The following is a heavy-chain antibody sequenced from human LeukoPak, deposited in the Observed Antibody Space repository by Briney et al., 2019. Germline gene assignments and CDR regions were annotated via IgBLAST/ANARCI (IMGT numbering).Heavy chain of an antibody. J-gene: IGHJ5*02. Sequence: ASVKVSCKASGYTFAGYYMHWVRQAPGQGLEWMGWINPNSGGTNYAQKFQGRVTMTRDTSISTAYMELSRMRSDDTAVYYCARDQYGTWFDPWGQGTLVTVSS. CDR2: INPNSGGT. CDR1: GYTFAGYY. V-gene: IGHV1-2*02. CDR3: ARDQYGTWFDP. D-gene: IGHD1-26*01.